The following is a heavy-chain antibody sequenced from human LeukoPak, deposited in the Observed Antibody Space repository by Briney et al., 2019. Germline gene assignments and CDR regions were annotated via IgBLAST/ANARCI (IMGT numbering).Heavy chain of an antibody. J-gene: IGHJ3*01. CDR2: FDPEDGET. Sequence: RAPVKVSRKVSGYTLIELSMNWVRQAPGKGLEWMGGFDPEDGETIYAQKFQGRVTMTEDTSTNTVYMELSSLRSEDTAVYYCATPASNYVWGGAFDVWGQGTRVTVSS. CDR3: ATPASNYVWGGAFDV. CDR1: GYTLIELS. D-gene: IGHD3-16*01. V-gene: IGHV1-24*01.